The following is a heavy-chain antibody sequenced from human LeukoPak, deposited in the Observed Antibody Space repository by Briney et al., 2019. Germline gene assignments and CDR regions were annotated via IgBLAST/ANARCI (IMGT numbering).Heavy chain of an antibody. CDR2: ISAYNGNT. V-gene: IGHV1-18*01. CDR3: ARIRSWQWLVLDFDY. D-gene: IGHD6-19*01. J-gene: IGHJ4*02. CDR1: GYTFTSYG. Sequence: GASVKVSCKASGYTFTSYGISCVRQAPGQGLEWMGWISAYNGNTNYAQKLQGRVTMTTDTSTSTAYMELRSLRSDDTAVYYCARIRSWQWLVLDFDYWGQGTLVTVSS.